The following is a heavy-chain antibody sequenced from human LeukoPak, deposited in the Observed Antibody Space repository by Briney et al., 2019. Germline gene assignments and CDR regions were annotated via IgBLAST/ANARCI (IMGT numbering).Heavy chain of an antibody. V-gene: IGHV3-21*01. J-gene: IGHJ4*02. CDR1: GFTFSSYS. CDR2: ISSSSSYI. D-gene: IGHD3-3*01. CDR3: ARDYDFWSGYPSYYFDY. Sequence: GGSLRLSCAASGFTFSSYSMNWVRQAPGKGLEWVSSISSSSSYIYYADSVKGRFTISRDNAKNSLYLQMNSLRAEDTAVYYCARDYDFWSGYPSYYFDYWGQGTLVTVSS.